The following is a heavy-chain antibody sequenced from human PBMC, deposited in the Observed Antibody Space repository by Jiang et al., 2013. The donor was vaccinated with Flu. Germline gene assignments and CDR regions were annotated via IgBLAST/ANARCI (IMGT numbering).Heavy chain of an antibody. V-gene: IGHV3-30*18. D-gene: IGHD6-19*01. CDR1: GFIFDIYG. CDR3: AKGQTVAGEFDS. J-gene: IGHJ4*01. Sequence: RPGRSLRLSCAASGFIFDIYGMHWVRQAPGKGLEWVASISYDGNEDTYADSVKGRLTISRDNSENTVSLHMNSLRPEDTAIYYCAKGQTVAGEFDSWGQGSLVTVSP. CDR2: ISYDGNED.